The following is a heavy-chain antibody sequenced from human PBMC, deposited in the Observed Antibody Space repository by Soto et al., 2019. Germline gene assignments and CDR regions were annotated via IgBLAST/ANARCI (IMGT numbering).Heavy chain of an antibody. V-gene: IGHV4-30-4*01. CDR3: ASGPRRITGGGGVGEDNWFDP. Sequence: KASETLSLTCTVSGGSISSGDYYWSWIRQPPGKGLEWIGYIYYSGSTYYNPSLKSRVTISVDTSKNQFSLKLSSVTAADTAVYYRASGPRRITGGGGVGEDNWFDPWGQGTLVTVSS. CDR1: GGSISSGDYY. D-gene: IGHD3-10*01. CDR2: IYYSGST. J-gene: IGHJ5*02.